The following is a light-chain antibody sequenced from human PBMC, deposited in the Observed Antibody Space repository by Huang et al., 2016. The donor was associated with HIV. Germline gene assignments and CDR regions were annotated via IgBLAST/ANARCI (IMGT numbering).Light chain of an antibody. J-gene: IGKJ3*01. CDR3: MQGLQTPGVT. CDR1: QSLLRSNWYTY. V-gene: IGKV2-28*01. CDR2: LGS. Sequence: IVMTQSPLSLPVTPGEPASISCRSSQSLLRSNWYTYLDWYLQRPGQSPQLLIYLGSNRASGVPDRFSGSASGTNFTLKVSRVEADDLGTYYCMQGLQTPGVTFGPGTKVDFK.